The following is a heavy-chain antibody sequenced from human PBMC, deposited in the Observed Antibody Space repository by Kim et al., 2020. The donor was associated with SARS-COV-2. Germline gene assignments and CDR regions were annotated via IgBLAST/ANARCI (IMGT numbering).Heavy chain of an antibody. V-gene: IGHV1-2*02. Sequence: TNYAQKCQGRVTMTRDTSISTAYMELSRLRSDDTAVYYCAGTYYEDAFDIWGQGTMVTVSS. CDR2: T. D-gene: IGHD3-22*01. CDR3: AGTYYEDAFDI. J-gene: IGHJ3*02.